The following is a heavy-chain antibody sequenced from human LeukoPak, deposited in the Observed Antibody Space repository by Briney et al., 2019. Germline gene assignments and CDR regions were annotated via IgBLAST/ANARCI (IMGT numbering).Heavy chain of an antibody. V-gene: IGHV3-74*01. CDR2: INSVGSST. Sequence: PGGSLRLSCAASGFTFSNYWMHWVRQVPGKGLVWVSRINSVGSSTSYAESVEGRFTISRDNAKNTLYLQMNSLRAEDTAVYYCARLPDGGDDYFEYGGQGTLATVS. CDR3: ARLPDGGDDYFEY. J-gene: IGHJ4*02. CDR1: GFTFSNYW. D-gene: IGHD3-16*01.